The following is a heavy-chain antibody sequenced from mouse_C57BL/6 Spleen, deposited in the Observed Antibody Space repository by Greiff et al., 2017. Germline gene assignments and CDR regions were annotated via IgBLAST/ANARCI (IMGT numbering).Heavy chain of an antibody. J-gene: IGHJ4*01. Sequence: DVKLVESGGGLVQPGGSLSLSCAASGFTFTGYYMSWVRQPPGKALEWFGFISNSANGYTTEYNASVKCRFTISRDNSQSTLYLQMNALRAEDSATYYCARYQGWLLYAMDYWGQGTSVTVSS. V-gene: IGHV7-3*01. CDR2: ISNSANGYTT. CDR1: GFTFTGYY. CDR3: ARYQGWLLYAMDY. D-gene: IGHD2-3*01.